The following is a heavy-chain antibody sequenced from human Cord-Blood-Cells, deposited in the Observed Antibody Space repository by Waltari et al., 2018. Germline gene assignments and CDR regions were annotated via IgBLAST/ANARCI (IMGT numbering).Heavy chain of an antibody. CDR1: GFTFRSYA. V-gene: IGHV3-30-3*01. D-gene: IGHD3-10*01. CDR2: ISYDGSNK. CDR3: ARSDGRGAFDI. Sequence: QVQLVESGGGVVQPGRSLRLSCAASGFTFRSYAMHWSRQAPGKGLEWVAVISYDGSNKYYADSVKGRFTISRDNSKNTLYLQMNSLRAEDTAVYYCARSDGRGAFDIWGQGTMVTVSS. J-gene: IGHJ3*02.